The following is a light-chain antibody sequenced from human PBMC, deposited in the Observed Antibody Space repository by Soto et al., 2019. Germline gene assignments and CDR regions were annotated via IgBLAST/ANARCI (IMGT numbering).Light chain of an antibody. CDR2: EVS. CDR3: CSYAGSSTFPYV. J-gene: IGLJ1*01. CDR1: SSDVGSYNL. V-gene: IGLV2-23*02. Sequence: QSVLTQPASLSVSPGQSITISCTGTSSDVGSYNLVSWYQHHPGKAPKLMIYEVSKRPSGVSNRFSGSKSGNTASLTISGLQAEDEADYYCCSYAGSSTFPYVFGTGTKVTVL.